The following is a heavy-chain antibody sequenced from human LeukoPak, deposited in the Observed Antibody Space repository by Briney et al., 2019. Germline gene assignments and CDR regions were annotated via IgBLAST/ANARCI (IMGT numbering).Heavy chain of an antibody. CDR3: ARTRIAVAGPPYYFDY. CDR2: IYPGDSDT. V-gene: IGHV5-51*01. CDR1: GYRFTSYW. Sequence: GESLQISCKGSGYRFTSYWLGWVRQLPGKGLEWMGIIYPGDSDTRYSPSFQGQVTISADKSISTAYLQWSSLKASDTAMYYCARTRIAVAGPPYYFDYWGQGTLVTVSS. J-gene: IGHJ4*02. D-gene: IGHD6-19*01.